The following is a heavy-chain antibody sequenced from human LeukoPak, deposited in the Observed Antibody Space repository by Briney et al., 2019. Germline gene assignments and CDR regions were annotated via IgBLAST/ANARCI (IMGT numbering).Heavy chain of an antibody. Sequence: SETLSLTCTVSGGSISSYYWSWIRQPPGKGLEWIGYIYYSGSTNYNPSLKSRVTISVDTSKNQSSLKLSSVTAADTAVYYCASGGGSYYFDYWGQGTLVTVSS. J-gene: IGHJ4*02. CDR1: GGSISSYY. V-gene: IGHV4-59*01. CDR3: ASGGGSYYFDY. CDR2: IYYSGST. D-gene: IGHD5-12*01.